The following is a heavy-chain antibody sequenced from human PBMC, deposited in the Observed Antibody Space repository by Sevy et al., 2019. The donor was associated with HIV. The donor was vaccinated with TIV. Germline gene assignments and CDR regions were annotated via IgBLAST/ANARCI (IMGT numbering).Heavy chain of an antibody. CDR1: GFTFSSFA. CDR2: ISYDGSSK. J-gene: IGHJ4*02. Sequence: GGSLRLSCAASGFTFSSFAMHWVRQAPGKGLEWVAVISYDGSSKYYPDSVKGRFTISRNNAKNTLYLQMNRLRPEETDVYFCAILGVDCVSTNCYGMRSLSFDFWGQGTLVTVSS. CDR3: AILGVDCVSTNCYGMRSLSFDF. D-gene: IGHD2-2*01. V-gene: IGHV3-30-3*01.